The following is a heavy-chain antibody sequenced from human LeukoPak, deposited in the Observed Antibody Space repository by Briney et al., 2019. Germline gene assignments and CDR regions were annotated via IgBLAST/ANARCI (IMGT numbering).Heavy chain of an antibody. CDR1: GYTFTTYG. D-gene: IGHD6-6*01. CDR2: VSGNNGNT. V-gene: IGHV1-18*01. Sequence: GASVKVSCKASGYTFTTYGISWVRQAPGQGLEWMGWVSGNNGNTNYAQKLQGRVTMTTDTSTNTAYMELRSLRSDDTAVYYCAREGDSSSNWFDPWGQGTLVTVSS. J-gene: IGHJ5*02. CDR3: AREGDSSSNWFDP.